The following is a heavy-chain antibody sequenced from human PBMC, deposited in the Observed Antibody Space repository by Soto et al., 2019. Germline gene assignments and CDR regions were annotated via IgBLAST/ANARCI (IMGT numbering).Heavy chain of an antibody. J-gene: IGHJ2*01. V-gene: IGHV3-30-3*01. Sequence: LRLSCAASGFTFSNFAIHWVRQFPGKGLEWVAIVSSDGNKKYYADSVKGRFTISRDNSKNTLYLQMNSLRAEDTALYYCASNHDYGDSGGDWYLDLWGRGALVTVSS. CDR3: ASNHDYGDSGGDWYLDL. CDR1: GFTFSNFA. D-gene: IGHD4-17*01. CDR2: VSSDGNKK.